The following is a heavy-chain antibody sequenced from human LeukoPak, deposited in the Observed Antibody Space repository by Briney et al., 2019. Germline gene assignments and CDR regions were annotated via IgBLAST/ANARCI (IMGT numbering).Heavy chain of an antibody. CDR1: GYSFSSGYY. D-gene: IGHD2-15*01. Sequence: SETLSLTCTVSGYSFSSGYYWGWIRPPPGKGREWIGEINHSGSTNYNPSLKRRVTISEERSKNQFSLKLSSVTAADTALYYCARRNRYCNGGSCAHHHDSWGQGTLVIVSS. CDR3: ARRNRYCNGGSCAHHHDS. V-gene: IGHV4-38-2*02. J-gene: IGHJ4*02. CDR2: INHSGST.